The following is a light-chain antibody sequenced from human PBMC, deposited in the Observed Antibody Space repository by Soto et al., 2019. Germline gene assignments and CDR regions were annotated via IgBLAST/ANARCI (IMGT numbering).Light chain of an antibody. Sequence: QSALTQPASVSGSPGQSITISCTGTSSDIGDYTHVSWYQQQPGKAPKLIIYEVSDRPSGVSNRFSGSKSGNTASLTISGLQTEDEADYYCCSYTSISTSAVFGGGTKVTVL. CDR3: CSYTSISTSAV. CDR1: SSDIGDYTH. CDR2: EVS. J-gene: IGLJ2*01. V-gene: IGLV2-14*01.